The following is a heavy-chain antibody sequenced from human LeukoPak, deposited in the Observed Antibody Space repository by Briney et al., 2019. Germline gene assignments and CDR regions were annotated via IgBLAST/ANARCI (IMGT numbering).Heavy chain of an antibody. D-gene: IGHD5-24*01. V-gene: IGHV1-69*13. Sequence: SVKVSCKASGYSFSGSHMHWVRQAPGQGLEWMGGIIPIFGTANYAQKFQGRVTITADESTSTAYMELSSLRSEDTAVYYCASNRDGYNWYFDYWGQGTLVTVSS. CDR3: ASNRDGYNWYFDY. CDR1: GYSFSGSH. CDR2: IIPIFGTA. J-gene: IGHJ4*02.